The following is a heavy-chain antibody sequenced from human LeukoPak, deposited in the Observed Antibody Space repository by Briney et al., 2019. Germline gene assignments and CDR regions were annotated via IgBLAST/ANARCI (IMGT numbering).Heavy chain of an antibody. CDR3: ERVSMSQY. Sequence: GGSLRLSCADSGFTFSSYGMSWVRQAPGKGLEWVSAISGSGGSTYYADSVKGRFTISGDNSKNTLYLQMNNLRVQDTAVYYCERVSMSQYWGQGTLLTVSS. J-gene: IGHJ4*02. CDR2: ISGSGGST. CDR1: GFTFSSYG. V-gene: IGHV3-23*01. D-gene: IGHD5/OR15-5a*01.